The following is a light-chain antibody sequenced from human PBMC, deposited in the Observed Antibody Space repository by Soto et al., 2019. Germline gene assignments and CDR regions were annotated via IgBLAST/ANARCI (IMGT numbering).Light chain of an antibody. CDR3: MQALQTPVT. J-gene: IGKJ5*01. Sequence: DIVMTQSPLSLPVTPGEPASISCRSSQSLLHSHGYNHLDWYLQKPGQSPQLLIYLGSNRASGVPDRFSGSGSGTDFTLKISRVEAEDVGVYYCMQALQTPVTFGQGTRLEIK. CDR1: QSLLHSHGYNH. CDR2: LGS. V-gene: IGKV2-28*01.